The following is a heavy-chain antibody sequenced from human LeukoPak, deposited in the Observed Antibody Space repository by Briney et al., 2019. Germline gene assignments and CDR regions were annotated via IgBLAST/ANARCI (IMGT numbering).Heavy chain of an antibody. CDR3: ARGGGVLRFLEWFPTPRGYFDY. CDR1: GGSFSGYY. D-gene: IGHD3-3*01. J-gene: IGHJ4*02. CDR2: INHSGST. V-gene: IGHV4-34*01. Sequence: SETLSLTCAVYGGSFSGYYWSWIRQPPGKGLEWIGEINHSGSTNYNPSLKSRVTISVDTSKNQFSLKLSSVTAADTVVYYCARGGGVLRFLEWFPTPRGYFDYWGQGTLVTVSS.